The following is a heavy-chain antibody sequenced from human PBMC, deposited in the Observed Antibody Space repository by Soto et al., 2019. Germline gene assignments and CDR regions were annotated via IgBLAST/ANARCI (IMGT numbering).Heavy chain of an antibody. Sequence: EVQLVESGGDLVQPGRSLRLSCAASGFSFGDYAMHWVRQAPGKGLEWVSGISWKSASIGYADSVKGRFTIARDNATNSLYLQMNSLSAEDTALYHCAKSRGCTANGLDVWGQETTVTVSS. CDR1: GFSFGDYA. CDR3: AKSRGCTANGLDV. V-gene: IGHV3-9*01. J-gene: IGHJ6*02. D-gene: IGHD3-22*01. CDR2: ISWKSASI.